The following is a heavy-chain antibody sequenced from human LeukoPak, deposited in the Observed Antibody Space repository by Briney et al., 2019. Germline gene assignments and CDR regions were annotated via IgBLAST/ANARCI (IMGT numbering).Heavy chain of an antibody. CDR2: ISYDGSNK. CDR3: AKSAGAMLPPDY. Sequence: GGSLRLSCAASGFTFSSYGMHWVRQAPGKGLEWVAVISYDGSNKYYADSVKGRFTISRGNSKNTLYLQMNSLRAEDTAVYYCAKSAGAMLPPDYWGQGTLVTVSS. D-gene: IGHD2-2*01. V-gene: IGHV3-30*18. J-gene: IGHJ4*02. CDR1: GFTFSSYG.